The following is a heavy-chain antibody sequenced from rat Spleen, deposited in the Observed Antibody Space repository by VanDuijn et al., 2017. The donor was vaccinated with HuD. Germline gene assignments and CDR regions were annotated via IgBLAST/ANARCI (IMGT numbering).Heavy chain of an antibody. CDR1: GYSITSNY. D-gene: IGHD1-6*01. J-gene: IGHJ2*01. CDR2: ISYSGST. V-gene: IGHV3-1*01. Sequence: EVQLQESGPGLVKPSQSLSLTCSVTGYSITSNYWGWIRKFPGNKMEWMGYISYSGSTSYNPYLKSRISITRDTSKNQFFLQLNSVTTEDTATFCCARRAYTTDYYYFDYWGQGVMVTVSS. CDR3: ARRAYTTDYYYFDY.